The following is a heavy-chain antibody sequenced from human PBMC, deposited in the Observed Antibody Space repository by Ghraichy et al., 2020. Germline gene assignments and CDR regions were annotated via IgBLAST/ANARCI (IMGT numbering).Heavy chain of an antibody. V-gene: IGHV3-23*01. Sequence: GESLNISCAASGFTFSNYAMTWVRQAPGKGLEWVSVISGSDGGTYYADSVKGRFTISRDNSKNTLYLQMNSLRAEDTAVYYCAKESRWTPPFDYWGQGILVTVSS. D-gene: IGHD6-13*01. CDR3: AKESRWTPPFDY. J-gene: IGHJ4*02. CDR2: ISGSDGGT. CDR1: GFTFSNYA.